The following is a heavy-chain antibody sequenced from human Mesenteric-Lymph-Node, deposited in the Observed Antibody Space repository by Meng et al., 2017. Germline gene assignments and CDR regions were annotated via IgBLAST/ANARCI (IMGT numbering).Heavy chain of an antibody. J-gene: IGHJ3*02. CDR1: GFTFTSYA. CDR3: ARAGYCSGGSCYRADAFDI. D-gene: IGHD2-15*01. V-gene: IGHV3-23*01. Sequence: SCAASGFTFTSYAMTWVRQAPGKGLEWVSAITSSGDRTNYADSVKGRFTISRDNSKNTLYLQMDSLRAEDTAVYYCARAGYCSGGSCYRADAFDIWGQGTRVTVSS. CDR2: ITSSGDRT.